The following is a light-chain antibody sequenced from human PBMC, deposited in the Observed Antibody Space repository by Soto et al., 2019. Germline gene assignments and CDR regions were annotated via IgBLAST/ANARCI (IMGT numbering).Light chain of an antibody. J-gene: IGKJ3*01. CDR3: QQLNSYPPT. CDR1: QGISSY. CDR2: AAS. Sequence: DIQLTQSPSFLSASVGDRVTITCRASQGISSYLAWYQQKPGKAPKPLIYAASTLQSGVPSRFSGSGSGTEFHLTISSLQPEDFATYNCQQLNSYPPTFGPGTKVDIK. V-gene: IGKV1-9*01.